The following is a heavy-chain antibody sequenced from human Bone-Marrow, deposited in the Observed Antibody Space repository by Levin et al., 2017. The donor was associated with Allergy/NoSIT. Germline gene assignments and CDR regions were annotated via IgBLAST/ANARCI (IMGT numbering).Heavy chain of an antibody. CDR3: AREDCSGGDCFSGRRDGYNFYRYYGMDV. Sequence: PGGSLRLSCKASGYTFTKYGIIWVRQAPGQGLEWMGWISPKNGDTNYEQHFQGRVTLTTDKSTTTAFMELRGLRSDDTAVYYCAREDCSGGDCFSGRRDGYNFYRYYGMDVWGQGTSITVSS. J-gene: IGHJ6*02. D-gene: IGHD2-21*02. CDR2: ISPKNGDT. CDR1: GYTFTKYG. V-gene: IGHV1-18*01.